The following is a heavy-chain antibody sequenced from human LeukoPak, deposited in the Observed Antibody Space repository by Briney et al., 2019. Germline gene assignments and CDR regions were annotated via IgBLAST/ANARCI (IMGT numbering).Heavy chain of an antibody. J-gene: IGHJ4*02. V-gene: IGHV1-69*13. CDR1: GGTYSSYA. CDR2: IIPIFGTA. D-gene: IGHD2-2*01. CDR3: ASARRTVCTSCYFPDY. Sequence: GASVKVSCKASGGTYSSYAISWVRQAPGQGLEWMGGIIPIFGTANYAQKFQGRVTITADESTSTAYMELSSLRSEDTAVYYCASARRTVCTSCYFPDYWGQGTLVTVSS.